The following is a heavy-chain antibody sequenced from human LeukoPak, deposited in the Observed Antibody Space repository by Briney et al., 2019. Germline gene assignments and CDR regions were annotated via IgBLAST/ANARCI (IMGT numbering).Heavy chain of an antibody. V-gene: IGHV3-74*01. Sequence: PGVSLRLSCAASGFSFGGYWMHWVRQAPGKGLSWVAGITNDGSRTGYADSVKGRLTISRDNAKNTLYLRMNSLRAEDTAVYYCARERNYYYLDYWGLGSLVTVSS. D-gene: IGHD3-10*01. CDR2: ITNDGSRT. J-gene: IGHJ4*02. CDR3: ARERNYYYLDY. CDR1: GFSFGGYW.